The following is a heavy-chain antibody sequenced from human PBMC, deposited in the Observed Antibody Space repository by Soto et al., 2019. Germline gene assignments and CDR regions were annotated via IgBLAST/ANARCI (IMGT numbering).Heavy chain of an antibody. CDR2: ISDDGSIK. V-gene: IGHV3-30-3*01. J-gene: IGHJ4*02. CDR1: GFSFTTHA. Sequence: GGSLRLSCAASGFSFTTHAMHWVRQAPGKGLEWVAVISDDGSIKYYADSVKGRFTISRDNSKNTFYLQMNSLRGDDTALYYCARAIETAMDPCDYWGQGALVTVSS. D-gene: IGHD5-18*01. CDR3: ARAIETAMDPCDY.